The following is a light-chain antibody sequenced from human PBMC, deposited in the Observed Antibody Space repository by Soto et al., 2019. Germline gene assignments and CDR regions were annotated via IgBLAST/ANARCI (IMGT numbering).Light chain of an antibody. CDR3: QQYNSYSWT. J-gene: IGKJ1*01. V-gene: IGKV1-6*01. CDR1: QGIGNA. Sequence: AIQMTQSPSSLSASVGDRVTISCRARQGIGNALGWYQQKPGKPPKVLIYGASNLQSGVPPRLRGSGSGTDFTLASSSRQPEDSENYYCQQYNSYSWTFGRGTKVEIK. CDR2: GAS.